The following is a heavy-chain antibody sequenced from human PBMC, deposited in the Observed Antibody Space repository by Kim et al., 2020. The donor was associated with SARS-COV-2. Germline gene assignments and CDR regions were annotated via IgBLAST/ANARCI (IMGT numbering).Heavy chain of an antibody. D-gene: IGHD6-13*01. Sequence: GATKTYAGSVKGRLTVSRDNSKNTLYLQMSSLRAEDTAIYYCANPRQPDYWGQGTLVTVSS. J-gene: IGHJ4*02. CDR3: ANPRQPDY. V-gene: IGHV3-23*01. CDR2: GATK.